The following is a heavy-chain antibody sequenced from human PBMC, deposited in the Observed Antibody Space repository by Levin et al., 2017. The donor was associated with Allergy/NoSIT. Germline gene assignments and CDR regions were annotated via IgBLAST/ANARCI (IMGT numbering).Heavy chain of an antibody. CDR2: IIPILGIA. CDR3: ARDSSCSAGSCYSGPHFDY. V-gene: IGHV1-69*04. J-gene: IGHJ4*02. Sequence: VASVKVSCKASGGTFSSYPISWVRQAPGQGLEWMGRIIPILGIANYAQKFQGRVMITADKSTSTAYMELSSLRSEDTAVYYCARDSSCSAGSCYSGPHFDYWGQGTLVTVSS. CDR1: GGTFSSYP. D-gene: IGHD2-15*01.